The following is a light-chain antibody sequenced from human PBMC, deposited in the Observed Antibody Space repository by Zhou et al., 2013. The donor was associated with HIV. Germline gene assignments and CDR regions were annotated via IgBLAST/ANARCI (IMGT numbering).Light chain of an antibody. CDR1: HYISTY. V-gene: IGKV1-8*01. CDR3: QQYKGHSRT. Sequence: AIQMTQSPSSFSASTGDTVSITCRASHYISTYLAWYQQKPGKAPELLIYGASSLQTGVPSRFSGSGSGTDFTLTISCLQSDDFATYYCQQYKGHSRTFGQGTKVEI. J-gene: IGKJ1*01. CDR2: GAS.